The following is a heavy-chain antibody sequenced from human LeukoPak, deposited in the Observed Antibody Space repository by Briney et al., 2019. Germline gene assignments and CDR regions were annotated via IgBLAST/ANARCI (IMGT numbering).Heavy chain of an antibody. CDR3: AGAVSGSIFGVVYWYFDL. D-gene: IGHD3-3*01. CDR1: GFTFSSYW. J-gene: IGHJ2*01. CDR2: INSDGSST. Sequence: GGSLRLSCAASGFTFSSYWMHWVRQAPGKGLVWVSRINSDGSSTSYADSVKGRFTISRDNAKNTLYLQMNSLRAEDTAVYYCAGAVSGSIFGVVYWYFDLWGRGTLVTVSS. V-gene: IGHV3-74*01.